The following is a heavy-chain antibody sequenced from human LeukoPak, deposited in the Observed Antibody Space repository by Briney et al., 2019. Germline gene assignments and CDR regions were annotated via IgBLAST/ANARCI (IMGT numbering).Heavy chain of an antibody. CDR3: ARDPFRLRLGELSPNYFDY. CDR2: MSYDGSNK. J-gene: IGHJ4*02. V-gene: IGHV3-30-3*01. Sequence: PGGSLRLSCAASGFTFSSYAMHWVRQAPGKGREWVAVMSYDGSNKYYADSVKGRFTISRDNSKNTLYLQMNSLRAEDTAVYYCARDPFRLRLGELSPNYFDYWGQGTLVTVSS. CDR1: GFTFSSYA. D-gene: IGHD3-16*02.